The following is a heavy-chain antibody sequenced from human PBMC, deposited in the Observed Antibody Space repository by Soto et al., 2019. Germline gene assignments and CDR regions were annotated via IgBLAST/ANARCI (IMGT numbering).Heavy chain of an antibody. CDR3: AKDSRRGYDRGPWIDY. CDR1: GFTFSSYG. CDR2: ISYDGSNK. J-gene: IGHJ4*02. V-gene: IGHV3-30*18. D-gene: IGHD5-12*01. Sequence: QVQLVESGGGVVQPGRSLRLSCAASGFTFSSYGMHWVRQAPGKGLEWVAVISYDGSNKYYADSVKGRFTISRDNSKNTLYLQMNSLSAEDTAVYYCAKDSRRGYDRGPWIDYWGQGTLVTVSS.